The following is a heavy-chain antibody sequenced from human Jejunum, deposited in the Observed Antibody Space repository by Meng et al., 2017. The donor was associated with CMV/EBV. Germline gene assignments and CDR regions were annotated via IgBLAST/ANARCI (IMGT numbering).Heavy chain of an antibody. Sequence: LSCAASGFTVSNYGIHWGRQAPGKGLEWVAYILRDGRRTYFAGSVRGRFTISRDNSKNTVTLQLNSLRAEDTALYYCVRDFNWAFDYWGQGALVTVSS. CDR1: GFTVSNYG. J-gene: IGHJ4*02. CDR3: VRDFNWAFDY. V-gene: IGHV3-30*02. CDR2: ILRDGRRT. D-gene: IGHD7-27*01.